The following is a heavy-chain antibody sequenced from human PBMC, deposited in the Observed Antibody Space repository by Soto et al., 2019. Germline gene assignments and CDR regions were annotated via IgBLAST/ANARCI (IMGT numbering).Heavy chain of an antibody. CDR2: MYKDESPK. Sequence: EVQLVESGGGLVEPGGSLRLSCEASGFIFSNFWMDWVRQAPGKGLVWVSRMYKDESPKDYADFAKGRVTISRDNAKNTLYLQMSSLRPEDTPVYYCVGVRPTRFDSWGRGALVTVSS. CDR1: GFIFSNFW. CDR3: VGVRPTRFDS. J-gene: IGHJ4*02. V-gene: IGHV3-74*01.